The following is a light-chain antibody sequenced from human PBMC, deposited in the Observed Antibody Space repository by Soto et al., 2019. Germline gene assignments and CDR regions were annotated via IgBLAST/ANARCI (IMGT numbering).Light chain of an antibody. J-gene: IGKJ2*01. CDR3: QQYNYWPPYT. V-gene: IGKV3-15*01. Sequence: EIVMTPSPATLSVSPGERATLSCRASQSVSSNLAWYQQKPGQAPRLLIYGASTRATGIPARFSGSGSGTQFTITISSLQAEDFAVYYCQQYNYWPPYTFGQGTKLESK. CDR1: QSVSSN. CDR2: GAS.